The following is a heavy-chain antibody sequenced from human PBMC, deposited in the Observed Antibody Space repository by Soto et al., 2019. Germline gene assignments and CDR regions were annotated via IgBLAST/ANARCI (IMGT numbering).Heavy chain of an antibody. CDR3: ARRIAVAGSPFVDY. CDR1: GGSFSGYY. Sequence: QVQLQQWGAGLLKPSETLSLTCAVYGGSFSGYYWSWIRQPPGKGLEWIGEINHSGSTNYNPSLKSRVTIAVDTSKNQCSLKLSSVTAADTAVYYCARRIAVAGSPFVDYWGQGTLVTVSS. CDR2: INHSGST. V-gene: IGHV4-34*01. D-gene: IGHD6-19*01. J-gene: IGHJ4*02.